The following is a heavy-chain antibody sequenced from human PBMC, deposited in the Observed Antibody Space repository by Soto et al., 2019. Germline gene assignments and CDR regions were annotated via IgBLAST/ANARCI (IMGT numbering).Heavy chain of an antibody. V-gene: IGHV4-34*01. J-gene: IGHJ4*02. CDR2: INHSGST. Sequence: PSETLSLTCAVYGGSFSGYYWSWIRQPPGKGLEWIGEINHSGSTNYNPSLKSRVTISVDTSKNQFSLKLSSVTAADTAVYYCASSGYDHAPYDYWGQGTLVTDSS. CDR1: GGSFSGYY. CDR3: ASSGYDHAPYDY. D-gene: IGHD5-12*01.